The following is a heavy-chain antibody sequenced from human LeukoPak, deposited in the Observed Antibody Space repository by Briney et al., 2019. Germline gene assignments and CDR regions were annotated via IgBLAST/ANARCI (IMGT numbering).Heavy chain of an antibody. CDR3: AKNYDFWSGFIF. D-gene: IGHD3-3*01. V-gene: IGHV3-23*01. Sequence: GGSLRLSCAASGFTFSSFFMTWVRQAPGKGLEWVSGVTGNTATTSYADSVKGRFTISRDNSKNTLYLQMNSLRAEDTAVYYCAKNYDFWSGFIFWGQGTLVTVSS. CDR2: VTGNTATT. CDR1: GFTFSSFF. J-gene: IGHJ4*02.